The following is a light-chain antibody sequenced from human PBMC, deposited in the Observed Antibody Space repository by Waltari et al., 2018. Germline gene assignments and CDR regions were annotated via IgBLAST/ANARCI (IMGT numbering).Light chain of an antibody. J-gene: IGLJ2*01. CDR3: NSRDSSGNHVV. V-gene: IGLV3-19*01. Sequence: SSELTQDPAVSVALGQTGSITCQGDSLRSYYASWYQQKPGQAPVLVIYGKNNRPSGIPDRFSGSSSGNTASLTITGAQAEDEADYYCNSRDSSGNHVVFGGGTKLTVL. CDR1: SLRSYY. CDR2: GKN.